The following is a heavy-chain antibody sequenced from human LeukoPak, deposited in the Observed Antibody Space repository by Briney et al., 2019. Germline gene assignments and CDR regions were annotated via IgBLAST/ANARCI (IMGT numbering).Heavy chain of an antibody. J-gene: IGHJ4*02. V-gene: IGHV3-7*01. D-gene: IGHD3-22*01. Sequence: PGGSLRLSCAASGFTLSIYWMSCVRQARGKGLEGVANIKQDGSEKYYVESVKGRFTISRDNPKNSLYLQKNSLRGEDTAVYYCARDLREEIIDSSGYDYWGQGNLVTVSS. CDR1: GFTLSIYW. CDR3: ARDLREEIIDSSGYDY. CDR2: IKQDGSEK.